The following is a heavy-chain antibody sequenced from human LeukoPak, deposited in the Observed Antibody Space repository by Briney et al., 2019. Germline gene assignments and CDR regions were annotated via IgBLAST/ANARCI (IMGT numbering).Heavy chain of an antibody. CDR2: INPSSGGT. J-gene: IGHJ5*02. V-gene: IGHV1-2*02. CDR1: GYTSTGYY. Sequence: GASVKVSCKASGYTSTGYYMHWVRQAPGQGLEWMGWINPSSGGTNYAQKFQGRVTMTRDTSISTAYMELSRLRSDDTAVYYCARGFRARTYCTGGVCYTNWLDPWGQGTLVTVSS. CDR3: ARGFRARTYCTGGVCYTNWLDP. D-gene: IGHD2-8*02.